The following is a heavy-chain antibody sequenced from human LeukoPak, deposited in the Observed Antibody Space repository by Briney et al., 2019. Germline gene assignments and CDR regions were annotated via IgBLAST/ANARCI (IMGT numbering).Heavy chain of an antibody. CDR1: GYTFTSFG. V-gene: IGHV1-18*01. D-gene: IGHD3-3*01. J-gene: IGHJ6*02. CDR2: ISAYNGNT. CDR3: ARPNGYDFWSGYYSMDV. Sequence: GASVKVSCKASGYTFTSFGISWVRQAPGQGLEWMGWISAYNGNTNYAQKLQGRVTMTTDTSTNTAYMELRSLRSGDTAVHYCARPNGYDFWSGYYSMDVWGQGTTVTVSS.